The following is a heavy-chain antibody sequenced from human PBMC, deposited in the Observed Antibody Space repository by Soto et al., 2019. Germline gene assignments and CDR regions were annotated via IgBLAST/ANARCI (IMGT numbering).Heavy chain of an antibody. V-gene: IGHV3-9*01. J-gene: IGHJ1*01. CDR3: VKDESINWYSGHFRH. CDR2: INWNSGSI. CDR1: GFTFGDYA. Sequence: GGSLRLSCAASGFTFGDYAMHWVRQVPGKGLEWVSGINWNSGSIGYGDSVKGRFAISRDNAKNSLHLQMNSLSAEDTAFYYCVKDESINWYSGHFRHWGQGTLVTVSS. D-gene: IGHD6-13*01.